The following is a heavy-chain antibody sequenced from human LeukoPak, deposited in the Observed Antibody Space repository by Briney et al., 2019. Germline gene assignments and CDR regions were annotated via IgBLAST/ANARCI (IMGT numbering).Heavy chain of an antibody. J-gene: IGHJ4*02. D-gene: IGHD1-20*01. CDR1: GYTFTSYD. CDR2: MNPNSGNT. Sequence: ASVKVSCKASGYTFTSYDINWVRQATGQGLEWMGWMNPNSGNTGYAQKFQGRVTMTRNTSISTAYMELSSLRSEDTAVHYCARGITLLNAFDYWGQGTLVTVSS. CDR3: ARGITLLNAFDY. V-gene: IGHV1-8*01.